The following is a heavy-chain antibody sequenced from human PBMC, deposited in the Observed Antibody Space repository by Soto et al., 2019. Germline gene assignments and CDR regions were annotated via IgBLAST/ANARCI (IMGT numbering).Heavy chain of an antibody. Sequence: QVQLQESGPGLVKPSQTLSLTCTVSGGSISSGGYYWSWIRQHPGKGLEGIGYIYYRGSTYYKPSLKSRVTISVDTSKNQFSLKLSSVTAADTAVYYCARASPTYCVGDCYPLDYWGQGTLVTVSS. CDR2: IYYRGST. CDR1: GGSISSGGYY. V-gene: IGHV4-31*03. J-gene: IGHJ4*02. D-gene: IGHD2-21*02. CDR3: ARASPTYCVGDCYPLDY.